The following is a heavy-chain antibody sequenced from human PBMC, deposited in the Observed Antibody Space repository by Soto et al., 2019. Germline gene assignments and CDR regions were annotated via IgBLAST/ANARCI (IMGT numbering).Heavy chain of an antibody. Sequence: QITLKESGPPVVQPTQPLTLTCSFSGFSLSTSAEGVAWIRQPPGKALEWLALIYWDDDERYSPFLKSRLTIAKDTSKNQVVLTMTNMDPVDTATYFCTHKGGRGAAMDVWGQGATVTVS. CDR1: GFSLSTSAEG. D-gene: IGHD2-15*01. V-gene: IGHV2-5*02. CDR3: THKGGRGAAMDV. CDR2: IYWDDDE. J-gene: IGHJ6*02.